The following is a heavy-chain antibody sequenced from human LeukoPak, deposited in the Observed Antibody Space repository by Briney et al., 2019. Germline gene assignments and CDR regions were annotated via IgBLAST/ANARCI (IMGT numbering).Heavy chain of an antibody. CDR1: GGSISSSSYY. V-gene: IGHV4-61*05. CDR3: ARGCYSYGFRWFDP. CDR2: IYYSGST. J-gene: IGHJ5*02. D-gene: IGHD5-18*01. Sequence: SETLSLTCTVSGGSISSSSYYWGWIRQPPGKGLEWIGYIYYSGSTNYNPSLKSRVTISVDTSKNQFSLKLSSVTAADTAVYYCARGCYSYGFRWFDPWGQGTLVTVPS.